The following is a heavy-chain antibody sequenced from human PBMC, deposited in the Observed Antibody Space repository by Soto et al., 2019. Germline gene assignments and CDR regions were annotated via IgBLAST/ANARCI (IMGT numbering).Heavy chain of an antibody. V-gene: IGHV3-48*01. J-gene: IGHJ1*01. Sequence: GGSLRLSFAASGFTFSTYSMNWVRQAPGKGLEWVSYINSTGTIKYYAGSVKGRFTISRDNAKNSLYLQMNSLRPEDTAVYYCARMSSSISPGCWGQGTLVTVSS. CDR1: GFTFSTYS. CDR3: ARMSSSISPGC. CDR2: INSTGTIK. D-gene: IGHD2-2*01.